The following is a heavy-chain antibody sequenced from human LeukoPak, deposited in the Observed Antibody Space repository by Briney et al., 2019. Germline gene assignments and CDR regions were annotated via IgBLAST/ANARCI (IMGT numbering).Heavy chain of an antibody. D-gene: IGHD3-22*01. Sequence: GGSLRLSCAASGFTFSNYPMHRVRQAPGKGLEWVVVIANDGRDKHYGESVKGRFTISRDNSKNTLYLQMNSLRAEDTAVYYCAKDQRYYDSSGPPDYWGQGTLVTVSS. CDR1: GFTFSNYP. CDR3: AKDQRYYDSSGPPDY. CDR2: IANDGRDK. V-gene: IGHV3-30*18. J-gene: IGHJ4*02.